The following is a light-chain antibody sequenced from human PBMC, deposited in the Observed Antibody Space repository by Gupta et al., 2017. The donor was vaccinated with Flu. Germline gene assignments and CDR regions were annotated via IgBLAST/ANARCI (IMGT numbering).Light chain of an antibody. J-gene: IGKJ1*01. V-gene: IGKV3-11*01. CDR3: QQRSDWPT. CDR2: DAS. Sequence: EIVLAQSPATLCLSPGERATLSCRASQSVGTFLAWYQQKPGQAPRLLIFDASKRATGIPSRFSGSGSGKDFTLTISGLEPEDFALYYCQQRSDWPTFGQGTKVEIK. CDR1: QSVGTF.